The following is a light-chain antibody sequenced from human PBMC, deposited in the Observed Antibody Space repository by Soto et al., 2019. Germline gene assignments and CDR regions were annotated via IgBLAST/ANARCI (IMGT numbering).Light chain of an antibody. Sequence: DIVLTQSPVTLSLSPGERATLSCRASQSVTSYLAWYQQRPGQAPRLLIYDTSNRATGIPARFSGSGSGTDFTLTISSLEPEDFAFYYCQQRSNWPWTFGQGTKVEIK. CDR3: QQRSNWPWT. V-gene: IGKV3-11*01. CDR1: QSVTSY. CDR2: DTS. J-gene: IGKJ1*01.